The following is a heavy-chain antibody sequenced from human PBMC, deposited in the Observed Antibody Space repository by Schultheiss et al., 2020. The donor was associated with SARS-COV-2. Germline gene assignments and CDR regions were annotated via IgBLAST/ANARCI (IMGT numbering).Heavy chain of an antibody. D-gene: IGHD6-19*01. CDR2: IYSCGST. Sequence: GGSLRLSCAASGFTVSSNYMSWVRQAPGKGLEWVSVIYSCGSTYYADSVKGRFTISRDNSKNTLYLQMNSLRAEDTAVYYCASTGEAVAGQPPWGQGTLVTVSS. V-gene: IGHV3-66*03. CDR1: GFTVSSNY. CDR3: ASTGEAVAGQPP. J-gene: IGHJ5*02.